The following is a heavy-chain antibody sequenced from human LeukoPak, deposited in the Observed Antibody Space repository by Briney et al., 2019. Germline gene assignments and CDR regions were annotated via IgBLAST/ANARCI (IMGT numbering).Heavy chain of an antibody. J-gene: IGHJ3*02. CDR3: AKGQDTMVAFDI. D-gene: IGHD3-10*01. CDR1: GYTFTGYD. Sequence: ASVKVSCKASGYTFTGYDMHWGRQAPGQGLEWRGWINPNSGSTNYAQKFQGRVTMTTDTSTSTADMELSRLRSDDTAVYYCAKGQDTMVAFDIWGQGTMVTVSS. CDR2: INPNSGST. V-gene: IGHV1-2*02.